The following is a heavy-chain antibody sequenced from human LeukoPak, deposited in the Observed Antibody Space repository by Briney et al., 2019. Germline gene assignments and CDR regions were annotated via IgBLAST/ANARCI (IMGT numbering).Heavy chain of an antibody. J-gene: IGHJ5*02. CDR3: ASDPERIAAAGKTWFDP. D-gene: IGHD6-13*01. V-gene: IGHV4-61*05. CDR1: GGSISSSSYY. Sequence: SETLSLTCTVSGGSISSSSYYWGWIRQPPGKGLEWIGYIYYSGSTNYNPSLKSRVTISVDTSKNQFSLKLSSVTAADTAVYYCASDPERIAAAGKTWFDPWGQGTLVTVSS. CDR2: IYYSGST.